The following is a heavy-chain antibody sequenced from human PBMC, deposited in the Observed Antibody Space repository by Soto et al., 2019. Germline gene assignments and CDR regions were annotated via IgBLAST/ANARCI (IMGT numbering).Heavy chain of an antibody. CDR2: IKQDGSEK. J-gene: IGHJ4*02. CDR3: LTALNSQGH. CDR1: GFTFSRYW. V-gene: IGHV3-7*01. Sequence: PGGSLRLSCAASGFTFSRYWMSWVRQAPGKGLEWVANIKQDGSEKYYVDSVKGRFTISRDNAKNSLYLQMNSLRDEDSAVYYCLTALNSQGHWGQATLVTLSS.